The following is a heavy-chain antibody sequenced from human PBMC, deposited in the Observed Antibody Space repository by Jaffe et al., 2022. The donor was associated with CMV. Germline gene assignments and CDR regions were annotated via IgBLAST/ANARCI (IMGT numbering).Heavy chain of an antibody. D-gene: IGHD6-6*01. V-gene: IGHV4-39*01. J-gene: IGHJ2*01. CDR3: ARPLYQLVPGDWYFDL. CDR1: GGSISSSSYY. CDR2: IYYSGST. Sequence: QLQLQESGPGLVKPSETLSLTCTVSGGSISSSSYYWGWIRQPPGKGLEWIGSIYYSGSTYYNPSLKSRVTISVDTSKNQFSLKLSSVTAADTAVYYCARPLYQLVPGDWYFDLWGRGTLVTVSS.